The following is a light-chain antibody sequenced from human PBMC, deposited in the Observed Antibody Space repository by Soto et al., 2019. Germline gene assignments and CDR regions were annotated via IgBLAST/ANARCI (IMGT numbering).Light chain of an antibody. CDR1: QSVTNY. J-gene: IGKJ1*01. Sequence: EIVLTQSPDTLSLSPGERATLSCRATQSVTNYIAWYQQRPGQAPRLLIYDASNRASGVPAKFSGSGPGTDFTLTISDLEPADFGLYYCQQRLNWPPNFGQGTKVDIK. CDR2: DAS. CDR3: QQRLNWPPN. V-gene: IGKV3-11*01.